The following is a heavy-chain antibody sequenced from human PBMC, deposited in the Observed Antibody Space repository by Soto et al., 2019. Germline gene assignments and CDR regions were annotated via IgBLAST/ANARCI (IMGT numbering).Heavy chain of an antibody. J-gene: IGHJ5*02. Sequence: EVQLVESGGGLVQPGGSLRLSCAASGFTFSAYDMHWVRQPAGKGLEWVSTIGTQHDTYYPDSVKGRFTVSRENAKNSLFLQMNSLGTGGTAVYYWARQASYWHGGGGWFDPWGQGTLVTVSS. CDR3: ARQASYWHGGGGWFDP. D-gene: IGHD2-8*02. CDR1: GFTFSAYD. CDR2: IGTQHDT. V-gene: IGHV3-13*01.